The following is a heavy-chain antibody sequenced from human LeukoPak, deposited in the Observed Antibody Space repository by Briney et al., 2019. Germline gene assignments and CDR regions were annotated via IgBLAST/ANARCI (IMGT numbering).Heavy chain of an antibody. CDR2: IGTAGDT. CDR1: GFTFSSYD. J-gene: IGHJ4*02. D-gene: IGHD3-22*01. V-gene: IGHV3-13*01. CDR3: ARANYYDSRDYFDY. Sequence: GGSLRLSCAASGFTFSSYDMHWVRQATGKGLEWVSAIGTAGDTYYPGSVKGRFTISRENAKNSLYLQMNSLRAEDTAVYYCARANYYDSRDYFDYWGQETLVTVSS.